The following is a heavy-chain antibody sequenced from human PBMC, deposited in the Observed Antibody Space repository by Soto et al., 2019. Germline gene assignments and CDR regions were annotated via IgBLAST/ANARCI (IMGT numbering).Heavy chain of an antibody. CDR2: IYHSGST. J-gene: IGHJ3*02. Sequence: PSETLSLTCAVSGGSISSGGYSWSWIRQPPGKGLEWIGYIYHSGSTYYNPSLKSRVTISVDRSKNQFSLKLSSVTAAVTAVYYCARTPDIWGQGTMVTVSS. V-gene: IGHV4-30-2*01. CDR1: GGSISSGGYS. CDR3: ARTPDI.